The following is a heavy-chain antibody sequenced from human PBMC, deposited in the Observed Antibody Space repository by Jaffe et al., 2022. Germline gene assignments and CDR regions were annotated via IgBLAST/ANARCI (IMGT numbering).Heavy chain of an antibody. D-gene: IGHD4-17*01. CDR3: ARDGISYGDPREDY. J-gene: IGHJ4*02. CDR1: GFTFSSYS. CDR2: ISSSSSYI. V-gene: IGHV3-21*01. Sequence: EVQLVESGGGLVKPGGSLRLSCAASGFTFSSYSMNWVRQAPGKGLEWVSSISSSSSYIYYADSVKGRFTISRDNAKNSLYLQMNSLRAEDTAVYYCARDGISYGDPREDYWGQGTLVTVSS.